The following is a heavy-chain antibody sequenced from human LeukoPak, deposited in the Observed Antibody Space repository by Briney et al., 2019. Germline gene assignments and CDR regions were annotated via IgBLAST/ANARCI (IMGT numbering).Heavy chain of an antibody. CDR1: GGSISSYY. CDR3: ARELYYYGSGSYSTYNWFDP. CDR2: IYYSGST. D-gene: IGHD3-10*01. J-gene: IGHJ5*02. Sequence: SETLSLTCTVSGGSISSYYWSWIRQPPGKGLEWIGYIYYSGSTNYNPSLKSRVTISVDTSKNQFSLKLSPVTAADTAVYYCARELYYYGSGSYSTYNWFDPWGQGTLVTVSS. V-gene: IGHV4-59*01.